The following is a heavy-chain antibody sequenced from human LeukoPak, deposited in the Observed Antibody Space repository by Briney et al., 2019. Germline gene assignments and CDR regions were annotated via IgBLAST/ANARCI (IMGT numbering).Heavy chain of an antibody. V-gene: IGHV4-59*11. J-gene: IGHJ6*03. CDR1: GGSISSHY. D-gene: IGHD6-6*01. CDR2: IYYSGST. Sequence: SETLSLTCTVSGGSISSHYWNWIRQPPGKGLEWIGYIYYSGSTNYNPSLKSRVTISVDTSKNQFSLKLSSVTAADTAVYYCARAQQSSPYYYYYMDVWGKGTTVTVSS. CDR3: ARAQQSSPYYYYYMDV.